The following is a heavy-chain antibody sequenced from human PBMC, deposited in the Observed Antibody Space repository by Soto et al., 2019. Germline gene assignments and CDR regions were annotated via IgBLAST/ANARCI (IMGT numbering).Heavy chain of an antibody. V-gene: IGHV4-34*01. J-gene: IGHJ6*02. CDR1: GGSFSGYY. CDR2: INHSGST. Sequence: SETLSLTCAVYGGSFSGYYWSWIRQPPGKGLEWIGEINHSGSTNYNPSLKSRVTISVDTSKNQFSLKLSSVTAADTAVYYCARGRRIAEAGRYYCYGMDVWGQGTTVTVSS. D-gene: IGHD6-19*01. CDR3: ARGRRIAEAGRYYCYGMDV.